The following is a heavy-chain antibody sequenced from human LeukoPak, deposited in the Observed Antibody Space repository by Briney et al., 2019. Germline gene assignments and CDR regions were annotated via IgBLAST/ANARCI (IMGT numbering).Heavy chain of an antibody. CDR2: IWYDGSNK. V-gene: IGHV3-33*01. CDR3: VRGSGAYHDY. Sequence: PGRSLRLSCAASGFTFSSYGIHWVRQAPGKGLEWVALIWYDGSNKYYADSVKGRFTISRDNSKNTLYLQMNSLRVEDTAVYHCVRGSGAYHDYWGQGTLVTVTS. J-gene: IGHJ4*02. CDR1: GFTFSSYG. D-gene: IGHD1-26*01.